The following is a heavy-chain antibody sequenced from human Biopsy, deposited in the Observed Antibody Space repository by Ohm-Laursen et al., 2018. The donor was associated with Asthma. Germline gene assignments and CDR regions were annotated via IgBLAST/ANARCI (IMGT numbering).Heavy chain of an antibody. J-gene: IGHJ1*01. Sequence: ETLSPTCAASGFTFRSYWMSWVRQAPGKGLEWVANIKHDGSENNHVDSLKGRFTISRDNAKNSLYLQMNSLRAEDTAVYYCARTFHFWSPYHAEHYQLWGQGTLVTVSS. D-gene: IGHD3-3*02. CDR3: ARTFHFWSPYHAEHYQL. CDR2: IKHDGSEN. V-gene: IGHV3-7*01. CDR1: GFTFRSYW.